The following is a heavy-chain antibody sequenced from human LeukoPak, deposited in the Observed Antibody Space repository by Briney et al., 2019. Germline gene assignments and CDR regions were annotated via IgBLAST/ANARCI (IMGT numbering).Heavy chain of an antibody. V-gene: IGHV3-30*02. CDR2: IRYDGSNK. D-gene: IGHD5-18*01. CDR1: GFTFSSYG. J-gene: IGHJ4*02. Sequence: HPGGSLRLSCAASGFTFSSYGMHWVRQAPGKGLEWVAFIRYDGSNKYYADSVKGRFTISRDNSKNTLYLQMNSLRAEDTAWYYCAKDDVLGTPLPYSYGAPGDYWGQGTLVTVSS. CDR3: AKDDVLGTPLPYSYGAPGDY.